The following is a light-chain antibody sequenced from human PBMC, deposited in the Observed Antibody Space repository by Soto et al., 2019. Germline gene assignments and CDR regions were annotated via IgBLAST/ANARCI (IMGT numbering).Light chain of an antibody. CDR3: QQYNNWPRT. CDR1: QSVSSN. V-gene: IGKV3-15*01. J-gene: IGKJ1*01. CDR2: GAS. Sequence: EIVVTQSPATLSVSPGERATLSCRASQSVSSNLAWHQQKSGQAPRLLIYGASTRATGIPARFSGSGSGTEFTLTISSLQSEDIAVYYCQQYNNWPRTFGQGTKVEVK.